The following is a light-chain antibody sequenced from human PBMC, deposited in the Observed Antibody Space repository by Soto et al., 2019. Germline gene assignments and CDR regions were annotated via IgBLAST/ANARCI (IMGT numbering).Light chain of an antibody. Sequence: GERATLSCRASQSVSSSFLAWYQQRPGQAPRLLIFGASYRATGIPDRFSGSGSGTDFTLTISRLEPEDFAVYYCQHYGDSPPEYTFGPGTKVDIK. V-gene: IGKV3-20*01. CDR1: QSVSSSF. CDR2: GAS. CDR3: QHYGDSPPEYT. J-gene: IGKJ3*01.